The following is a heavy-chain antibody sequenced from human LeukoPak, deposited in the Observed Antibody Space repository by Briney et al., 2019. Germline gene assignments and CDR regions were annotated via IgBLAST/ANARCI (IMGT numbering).Heavy chain of an antibody. Sequence: SDTVSLTCTVSVRSISSYYWSWIRQPPGKGLEGVGYIYTSGSPNYHPFLKSPVTIFVDKSQNQFFLKLSSSAARDTAVYYCARHRERESSWPRYMDVWGKGTTVTVSS. V-gene: IGHV4-4*08. CDR2: IYTSGSP. D-gene: IGHD6-13*01. CDR1: VRSISSYY. J-gene: IGHJ6*03. CDR3: ARHRERESSWPRYMDV.